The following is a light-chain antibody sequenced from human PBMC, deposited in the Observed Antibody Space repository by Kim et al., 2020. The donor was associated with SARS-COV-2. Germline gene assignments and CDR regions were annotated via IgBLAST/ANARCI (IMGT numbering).Light chain of an antibody. CDR1: SSDVGGYNY. CDR2: GVT. CDR3: CSNAGSYTYV. J-gene: IGLJ1*01. V-gene: IGLV2-11*01. Sequence: QSALTQPRSVSGSPGQSVTVSCTGFSSDVGGYNYVSWYQQHPGKAPKLMIYGVTKRPSGVPDRFSGSKSGNTASLTISGLQAEDEADYYCCSNAGSYTYVFGTGTKVTVL.